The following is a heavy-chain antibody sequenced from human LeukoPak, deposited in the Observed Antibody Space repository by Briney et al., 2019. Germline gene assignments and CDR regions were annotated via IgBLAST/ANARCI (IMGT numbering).Heavy chain of an antibody. Sequence: GGSLRLSCAASGFTFSSYAMSWVRQAPGKGLEWVSAISGSGGSTYYADSVKGRFTISRDNSKNTLYLQMNSLRAEDTAVYYCAKPTLRYFDWSPIDYWGQGTLVTVSS. V-gene: IGHV3-23*01. CDR2: ISGSGGST. CDR3: AKPTLRYFDWSPIDY. J-gene: IGHJ4*02. D-gene: IGHD3-9*01. CDR1: GFTFSSYA.